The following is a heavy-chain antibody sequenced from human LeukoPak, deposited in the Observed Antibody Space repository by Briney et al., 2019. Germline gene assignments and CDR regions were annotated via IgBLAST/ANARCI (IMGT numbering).Heavy chain of an antibody. V-gene: IGHV1-46*01. D-gene: IGHD2-21*02. CDR3: ARDFSRDCDSGGWYHFDN. J-gene: IGHJ4*02. Sequence: ASVKVSCKASGYTFTSHYMHWVRQTPGQGLEWMGIINPGVGSTSYAQKFQGRVIMTRDMSTSAVYMDLSSLRSDDTAVYYCARDFSRDCDSGGWYHFDNWGQGTLVTVSS. CDR1: GYTFTSHY. CDR2: INPGVGST.